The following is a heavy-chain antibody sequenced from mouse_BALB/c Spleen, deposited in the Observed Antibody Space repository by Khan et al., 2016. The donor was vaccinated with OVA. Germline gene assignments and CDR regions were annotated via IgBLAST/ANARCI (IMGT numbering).Heavy chain of an antibody. J-gene: IGHJ4*01. CDR2: IWSDGST. CDR1: GFSLTNYG. CDR3: ARQPYYHYYVMDY. Sequence: QVQLKESGPGLVAPSQSLSITCTISGFSLTNYGVHWVRQLPGKGLEWLVVIWSDGSTTYDSALKSRLTISKDNSKSQVFLKMDSLQTDDTAMYYCARQPYYHYYVMDYWGQGTSVTVSS. V-gene: IGHV2-6-1*01. D-gene: IGHD2-10*01.